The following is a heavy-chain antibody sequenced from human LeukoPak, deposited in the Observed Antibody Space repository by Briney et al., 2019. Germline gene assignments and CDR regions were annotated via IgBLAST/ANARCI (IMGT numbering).Heavy chain of an antibody. CDR1: GYSISSGYY. J-gene: IGHJ4*02. CDR3: ARQISPALEYYYDSSGYRFDY. Sequence: SETLSLTCAVSGYSISSGYYWGWIRQPPGKGLEWIGSIYHSGSTYYNPSLKSRVTISVDTSKNQFSLKLSSVTAADTAVYYCARQISPALEYYYDSSGYRFDYWGQGTLVTVSS. D-gene: IGHD3-22*01. V-gene: IGHV4-38-2*01. CDR2: IYHSGST.